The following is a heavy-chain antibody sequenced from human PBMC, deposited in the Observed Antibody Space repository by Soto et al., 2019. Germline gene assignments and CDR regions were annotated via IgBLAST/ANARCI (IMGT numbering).Heavy chain of an antibody. CDR2: ISSSGSTI. Sequence: GGSLRLSCAASGFTFSDYYMSWIRQAPGRGLEWVSYISSSGSTIYYADSVKGRFTISRDNAKNSLYLQMNSLRAEDTAVYYCARDLEVTTWFDPWGQGTLVTVSS. CDR1: GFTFSDYY. J-gene: IGHJ5*02. V-gene: IGHV3-11*04. D-gene: IGHD4-17*01. CDR3: ARDLEVTTWFDP.